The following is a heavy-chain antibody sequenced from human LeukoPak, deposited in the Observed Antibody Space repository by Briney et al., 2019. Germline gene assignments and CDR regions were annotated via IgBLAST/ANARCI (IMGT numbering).Heavy chain of an antibody. CDR3: ARSRHIGYSSSWYYFDY. CDR1: GYTFTGYY. D-gene: IGHD6-13*01. V-gene: IGHV1-2*02. J-gene: IGHJ4*02. CDR2: INPNSGGT. Sequence: ASVKVSCTASGYTFTGYYMHWVRQAPGQGLEWMGWINPNSGGTNYAQKFQGRVTMTRDTSISTAYMELSRLRSDDTAVYYCARSRHIGYSSSWYYFDYWGQGTLVTVSS.